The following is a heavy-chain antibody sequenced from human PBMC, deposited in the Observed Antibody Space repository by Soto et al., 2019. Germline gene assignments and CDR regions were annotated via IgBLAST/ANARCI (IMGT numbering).Heavy chain of an antibody. J-gene: IGHJ6*02. CDR3: AREGRDTAMVTDYYYGMDV. V-gene: IGHV3-48*02. D-gene: IGHD5-18*01. CDR1: GFTFSSYS. Sequence: LRLSCAASGFTFSSYSMNWVRQAPGKGLEWVSYISSSSSTIYYADSVKGRFTISRDNAKNSLYLQMNSLRDEDTAVYYCAREGRDTAMVTDYYYGMDVWGQGTTVPVSS. CDR2: ISSSSSTI.